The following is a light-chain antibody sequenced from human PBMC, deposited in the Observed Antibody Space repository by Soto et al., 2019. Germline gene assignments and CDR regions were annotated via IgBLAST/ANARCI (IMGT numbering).Light chain of an antibody. Sequence: EIVLTQSPATLSLSPGERATLSCRASQSVSTYLAWYQQQPGQAPRLLIYDASNGATGIPARFSGSGSGTDFTLTISSLEPEDFAVYYCQQRSNWPLTFGPGTNVDFK. J-gene: IGKJ3*01. CDR2: DAS. CDR1: QSVSTY. V-gene: IGKV3-11*01. CDR3: QQRSNWPLT.